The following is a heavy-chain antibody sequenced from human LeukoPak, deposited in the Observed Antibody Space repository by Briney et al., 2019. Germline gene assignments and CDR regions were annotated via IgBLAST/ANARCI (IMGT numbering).Heavy chain of an antibody. Sequence: SETLSLTCTVSGGSISSYYWSWIRQPPGKGLEWIGYIYYSGSTNYNPSLKSRVTISVDTSKNQFSLKLSSVSAADTAVYYCARDGDYGMDVWGQGTTVTVSS. J-gene: IGHJ6*02. V-gene: IGHV4-59*01. CDR3: ARDGDYGMDV. CDR1: GGSISSYY. CDR2: IYYSGST. D-gene: IGHD2-21*01.